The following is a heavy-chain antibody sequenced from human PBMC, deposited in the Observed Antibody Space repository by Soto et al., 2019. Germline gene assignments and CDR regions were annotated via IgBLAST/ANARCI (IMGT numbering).Heavy chain of an antibody. CDR3: ARGPGSSRWYLNWFDP. D-gene: IGHD6-13*01. CDR2: INPNSGGT. Sequence: QVQLVQSGAEVKKPGASVKVSCKASGYTFTGYYMHWVRQAPGQGLEWMGWINPNSGGTNYAQKFQGWVTMTRDTSISTAYMELSRLRSDDTAVYYCARGPGSSRWYLNWFDPWGPGTLVTVSS. V-gene: IGHV1-2*04. J-gene: IGHJ5*02. CDR1: GYTFTGYY.